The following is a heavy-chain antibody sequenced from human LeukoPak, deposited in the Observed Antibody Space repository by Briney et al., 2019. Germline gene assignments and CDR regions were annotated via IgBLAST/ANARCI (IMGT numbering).Heavy chain of an antibody. Sequence: GGSLRLSCAASGFTFDDYAMHWVRQAPGKGLEWVSLISGDGGSTYYADSVKGRFTISRDNSKNSLCLQMNSLRTEDTALYYCAKDGTVGATKVFDYWGQGTLVTVSS. J-gene: IGHJ4*02. CDR2: ISGDGGST. D-gene: IGHD1-26*01. CDR3: AKDGTVGATKVFDY. CDR1: GFTFDDYA. V-gene: IGHV3-43*02.